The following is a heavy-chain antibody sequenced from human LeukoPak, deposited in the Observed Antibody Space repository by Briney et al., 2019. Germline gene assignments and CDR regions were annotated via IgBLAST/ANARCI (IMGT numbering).Heavy chain of an antibody. D-gene: IGHD3-16*01. V-gene: IGHV3-30*04. CDR1: GFNFRSYA. CDR2: ITYDGTDT. Sequence: AGGSLRLSCAASGFNFRSYAFHWVRQAPGKGPEWMAFITYDGTDTYYADSVKGRFTLSRDNSQNTLYLQMNSLRAADTAVYYCARPGGYAFDMWGQGTMVTVSS. J-gene: IGHJ3*02. CDR3: ARPGGYAFDM.